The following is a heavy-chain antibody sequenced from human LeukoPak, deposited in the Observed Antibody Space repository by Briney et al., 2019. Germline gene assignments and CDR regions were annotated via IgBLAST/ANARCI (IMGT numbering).Heavy chain of an antibody. V-gene: IGHV3-11*04. CDR2: ISSSASTI. J-gene: IGHJ4*02. Sequence: GGSLRLSCAASGFTFSDYYMNWIRQAPGKGLEWVSYISSSASTIYYADSVKGRFTISRDNAKNSLFLQMNSLRAEDTAVYYCARRAARSPYFDYWAQGILVTVSS. CDR3: ARRAARSPYFDY. D-gene: IGHD6-6*01. CDR1: GFTFSDYY.